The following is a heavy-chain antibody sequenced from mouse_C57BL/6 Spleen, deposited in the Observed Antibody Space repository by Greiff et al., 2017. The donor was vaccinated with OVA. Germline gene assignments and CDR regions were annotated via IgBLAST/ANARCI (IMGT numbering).Heavy chain of an antibody. V-gene: IGHV1-55*01. Sequence: QVQLKQPGAELVKPGASVKMSCKASGYTFTSYWITWVKQRPGQGLEWIGDISPGSGSTNYNETFTRKANLTVDTSSSTAYMQLSGVTSEDSAVYYCAKRVGRDYWGQGTTLTVSS. CDR1: GYTFTSYW. CDR2: ISPGSGST. D-gene: IGHD4-1*01. J-gene: IGHJ2*01. CDR3: AKRVGRDY.